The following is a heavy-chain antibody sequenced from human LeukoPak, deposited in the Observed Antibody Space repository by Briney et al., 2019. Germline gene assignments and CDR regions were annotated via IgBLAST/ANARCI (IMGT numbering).Heavy chain of an antibody. CDR2: IKQDGSEK. V-gene: IGHV3-7*01. CDR1: GFTFSSYW. CDR3: AKIILPDYYYYGMDV. D-gene: IGHD3-3*01. Sequence: GGSLRLSCAASGFTFSSYWMSWVRQAPGKGLEWVANIKQDGSEKYYVDSVKGRFTISRDNAENSLYLQMNSLRAEDTAVYYCAKIILPDYYYYGMDVWGQGTTVTVSS. J-gene: IGHJ6*02.